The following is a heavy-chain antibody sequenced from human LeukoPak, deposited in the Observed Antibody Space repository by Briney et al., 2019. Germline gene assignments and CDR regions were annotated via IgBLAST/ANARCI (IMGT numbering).Heavy chain of an antibody. CDR2: INHSGST. CDR3: ARGCYYGSGSYYNY. Sequence: PSETLSLTCAVYGGSFSGYYWSWIRQPPGKGLEWIGEINHSGSTNYNPSLKSRVTISVDTSKNHFSLKLSSVTAADTAVYYCARGCYYGSGSYYNYWGQGTLVTVSS. V-gene: IGHV4-34*01. J-gene: IGHJ4*02. CDR1: GGSFSGYY. D-gene: IGHD3-10*01.